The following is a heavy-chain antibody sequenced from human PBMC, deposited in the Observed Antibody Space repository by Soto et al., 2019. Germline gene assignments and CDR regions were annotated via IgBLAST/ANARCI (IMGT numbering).Heavy chain of an antibody. Sequence: PSETLSLTCTVSGGSLSSSTYYWCWIRQPPGKGLEWIGSIYYSGSTYSNPSLKSRVTISVDTSKNQFSLRLSSVTAADTAVYYCARLRGSGTSYDVFAFCGQRTMVIVSS. D-gene: IGHD3-16*01. CDR2: IYYSGST. CDR3: ARLRGSGTSYDVFAF. CDR1: GGSLSSSTYY. J-gene: IGHJ3*01. V-gene: IGHV4-39*01.